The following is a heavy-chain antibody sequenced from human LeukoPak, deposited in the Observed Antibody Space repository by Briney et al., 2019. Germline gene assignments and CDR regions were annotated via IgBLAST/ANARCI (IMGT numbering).Heavy chain of an antibody. Sequence: PGGSLRLSCAVSGLTFRDYAMTWVRQAPGKGPEWVSSIGGNGTYTYYADSVTGRFTVSRDNSNDMLYLQMNSLRAEDTAVYFCTKVAGFGYYFDYWGHEALVTVSS. V-gene: IGHV3-23*01. CDR3: TKVAGFGYYFDY. D-gene: IGHD3-10*01. J-gene: IGHJ4*01. CDR1: GLTFRDYA. CDR2: IGGNGTYT.